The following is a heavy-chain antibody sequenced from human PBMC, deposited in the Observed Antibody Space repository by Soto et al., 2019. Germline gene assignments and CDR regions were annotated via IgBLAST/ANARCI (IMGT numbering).Heavy chain of an antibody. V-gene: IGHV6-1*01. J-gene: IGHJ6*02. CDR2: TYYRSKWYN. D-gene: IGHD6-6*01. Sequence: PSQTLSLTCAISGDSVSSNSAAWNWIRQSPSRGLEWLGRTYYRSKWYNDYAVSVKSRITINPDTSKNQFSLQLNSVTPEDTAVYYCARGYSSSSKPGYYYYGMDVWGQGTTATVSS. CDR3: ARGYSSSSKPGYYYYGMDV. CDR1: GDSVSSNSAA.